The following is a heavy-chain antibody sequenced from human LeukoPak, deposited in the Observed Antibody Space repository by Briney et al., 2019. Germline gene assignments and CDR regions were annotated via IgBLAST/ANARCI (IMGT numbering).Heavy chain of an antibody. CDR3: ARDPVSSDLTYYDYVWGSYRYGLDY. V-gene: IGHV3-30*04. D-gene: IGHD3-16*02. CDR2: ISYDGSNK. Sequence: GGSLRLSCAASGFTFSSYAMHWVRQAPGKGLEWVAVISYDGSNKYYADSVKGRFTISRDNSKNTLYLQMNSLRAEDTAVYYCARDPVSSDLTYYDYVWGSYRYGLDYWGQGTLVTVSS. J-gene: IGHJ4*02. CDR1: GFTFSSYA.